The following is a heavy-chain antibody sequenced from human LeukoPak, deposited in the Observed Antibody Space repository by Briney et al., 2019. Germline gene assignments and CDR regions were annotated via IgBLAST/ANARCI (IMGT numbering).Heavy chain of an antibody. Sequence: SETLSLTCTVSGGSISSSSYYWSWIRQPPGKGLEWIGEINHSGSTNYNPSLKSRVTISVDTSKNQFSLKLSSVTAADTAVYYCAVSGVYGDYAPWGQGTLVTVSS. D-gene: IGHD4-17*01. CDR2: INHSGST. V-gene: IGHV4-39*07. CDR3: AVSGVYGDYAP. CDR1: GGSISSSSYY. J-gene: IGHJ5*02.